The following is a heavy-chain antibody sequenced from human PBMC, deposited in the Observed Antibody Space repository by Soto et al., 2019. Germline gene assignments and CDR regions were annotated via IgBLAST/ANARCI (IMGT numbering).Heavy chain of an antibody. D-gene: IGHD2-2*01. CDR3: ARAEYCSSTSCSDYYYGMDV. J-gene: IGHJ6*02. CDR2: IIPIFGTA. Sequence: SVKVSCKASGGTFSSYAISWVRQAPGQGLEWMGGIIPIFGTANYAQKFQGRVTITADESTSTAYMELSSLRSEDTAVYYCARAEYCSSTSCSDYYYGMDVWGQGTTVTVSS. V-gene: IGHV1-69*13. CDR1: GGTFSSYA.